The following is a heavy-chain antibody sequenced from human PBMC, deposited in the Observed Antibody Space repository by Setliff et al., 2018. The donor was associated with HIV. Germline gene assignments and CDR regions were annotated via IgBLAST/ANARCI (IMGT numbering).Heavy chain of an antibody. V-gene: IGHV3-30*04. Sequence: GGSLRLSCEASGFNFDLYGFHWVRQAPGKGLEWVAVVSYDGTYKNYADSVKGRFTISRDTAKNSLYLQMNSLRAEDTAVYYCARVRDYYDSGAQAFDIWGQGTVVTVSS. CDR3: ARVRDYYDSGAQAFDI. CDR1: GFNFDLYG. J-gene: IGHJ3*02. CDR2: VSYDGTYK. D-gene: IGHD3-22*01.